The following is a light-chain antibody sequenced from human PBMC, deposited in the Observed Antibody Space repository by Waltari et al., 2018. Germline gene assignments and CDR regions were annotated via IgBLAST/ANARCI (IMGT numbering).Light chain of an antibody. CDR1: QSVSNW. CDR3: QHYDGVPPWT. V-gene: IGKV1-5*03. Sequence: DIQLTQSPSTLPASVGDRVTITCRASQSVSNWLAWYQQKPGKAPNLLIYKASYLESGVPSRFSGSGSGTEFTLTISSLQPDDFATYYCQHYDGVPPWTFGQGTRVDFK. J-gene: IGKJ1*01. CDR2: KAS.